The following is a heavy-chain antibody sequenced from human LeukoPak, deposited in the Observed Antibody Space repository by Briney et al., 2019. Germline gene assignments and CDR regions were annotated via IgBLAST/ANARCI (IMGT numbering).Heavy chain of an antibody. J-gene: IGHJ6*03. Sequence: SETLSLTCAVSGYSISSGYYWGWIRQPPGKGLEWIGSIYHSGSTYYNPSLKSRVTISVDTSKNQFSLKLSSVTAADTAVYYCARLVTYYTDVWGKGTTVTVSS. D-gene: IGHD4-23*01. CDR2: IYHSGST. CDR1: GYSISSGYY. CDR3: ARLVTYYTDV. V-gene: IGHV4-38-2*01.